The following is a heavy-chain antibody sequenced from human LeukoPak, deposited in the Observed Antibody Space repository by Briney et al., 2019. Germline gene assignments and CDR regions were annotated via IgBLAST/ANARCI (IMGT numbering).Heavy chain of an antibody. CDR3: ARDLEDSSPFGAFDM. Sequence: GGSLRLSCAASGFTFSNYGMHWVRQVPGKGLEWVAAIWFDGIRKYYADSVKGRLTISRDNSKNTLYPQMNSLRAEDTAVYYCARDLEDSSPFGAFDMWGQGTMVTVSS. CDR1: GFTFSNYG. D-gene: IGHD3-22*01. J-gene: IGHJ3*02. V-gene: IGHV3-33*01. CDR2: IWFDGIRK.